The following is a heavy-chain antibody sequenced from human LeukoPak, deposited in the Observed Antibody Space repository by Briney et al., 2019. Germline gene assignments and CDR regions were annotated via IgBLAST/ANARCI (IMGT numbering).Heavy chain of an antibody. J-gene: IGHJ6*03. D-gene: IGHD6-13*01. V-gene: IGHV1-69*06. CDR3: ARDYPGIKPYYYYYYYMDV. CDR1: GGTFSSYA. CDR2: IIPIFGTA. Sequence: SVKVSCKASGGTFSSYAISWVRQAPGQGLEWMGGIIPIFGTANYAQKFQGRVTITADKSTSTAYMELSSLRSEDTAVYYCARDYPGIKPYYYYYYYMDVWGKGTTVTVSS.